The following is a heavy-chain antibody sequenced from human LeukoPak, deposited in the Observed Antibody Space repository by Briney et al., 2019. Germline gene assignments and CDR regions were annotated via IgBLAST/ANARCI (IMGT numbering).Heavy chain of an antibody. J-gene: IGHJ6*02. CDR1: GFTFGSYD. V-gene: IGHV3-13*01. Sequence: PGGSLRLSCAASGFTFGSYDMHWVRQATGKGLEWVSAIGTAGDTYYPGSVKGRFTISRENAKDSLYLQMNSLRAGDTAVYYCARADSSGYTKRYYYYGMDVWGQGTTVTVSS. CDR3: ARADSSGYTKRYYYYGMDV. D-gene: IGHD3-22*01. CDR2: IGTAGDT.